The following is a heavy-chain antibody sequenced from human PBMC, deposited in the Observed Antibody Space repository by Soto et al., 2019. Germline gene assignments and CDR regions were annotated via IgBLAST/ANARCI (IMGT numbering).Heavy chain of an antibody. CDR2: IYYSGST. D-gene: IGHD3-10*01. Sequence: QVQLQESGPGLVKPSQTLSLTCTVSGGSISSGGYYWTWIRQHPGKGLEWIGYIYYSGSTYYNPSLKSRSSLSVDTSKNQFSLKLISVTAAETGVYYCAGSVFPWGQGTLVTVSS. V-gene: IGHV4-31*03. CDR3: AGSVFP. J-gene: IGHJ5*02. CDR1: GGSISSGGYY.